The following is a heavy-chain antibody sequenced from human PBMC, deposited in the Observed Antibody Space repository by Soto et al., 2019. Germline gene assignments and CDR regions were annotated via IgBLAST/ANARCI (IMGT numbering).Heavy chain of an antibody. V-gene: IGHV3-23*01. CDR1: GFSFNNFA. D-gene: IGHD1-1*01. CDR2: ISGSGDNT. J-gene: IGHJ4*02. CDR3: AKRERWPASGPY. Sequence: GSLRLSCAASGFSFNNFAMTWVRQAPGKGLEWVSDISGSGDNTYYADSVKGRFTISRDNSKNTLDLQMNSLRAEDTALYYCAKRERWPASGPYWGQGTLVTVSS.